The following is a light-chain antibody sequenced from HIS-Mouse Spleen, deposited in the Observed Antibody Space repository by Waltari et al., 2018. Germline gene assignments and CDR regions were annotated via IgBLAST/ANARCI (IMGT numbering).Light chain of an antibody. J-gene: IGLJ3*02. V-gene: IGLV1-44*01. Sequence: QSVLTQPPSASGTPGQRVTLSCSGSSSNIGSTTGNWYQQLPGTAPKLLIYSNNQRPSGVPDRFSGSKSGTSASLAISGLQSEDEADYYCAAWDDSLNGSWVFGGGTKLTVL. CDR3: AAWDDSLNGSWV. CDR1: SSNIGSTT. CDR2: SNN.